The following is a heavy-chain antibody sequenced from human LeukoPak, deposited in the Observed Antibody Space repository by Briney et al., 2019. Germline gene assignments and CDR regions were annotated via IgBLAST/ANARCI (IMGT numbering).Heavy chain of an antibody. V-gene: IGHV1-2*02. CDR3: ASDALMYCSASGRAEYYFDY. J-gene: IGHJ4*02. CDR1: GYTLTGYY. CDR2: INPNSGGT. Sequence: ASVKVSCKASGYTLTGYYMHWVRQAPGQGLAWMGWINPNSGGTNYAQKFQGRVTMTRDTSISTAYMELSRLRSDDTAVYYCASDALMYCSASGRAEYYFDYWGQGTLVTVSS. D-gene: IGHD6-6*01.